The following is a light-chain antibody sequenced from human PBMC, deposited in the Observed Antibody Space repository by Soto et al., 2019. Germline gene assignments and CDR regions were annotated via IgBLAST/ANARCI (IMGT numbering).Light chain of an antibody. CDR2: GAC. Sequence: EIVMTQSPVTLSVSLGERVTLSCRASESVTTKVAWYQQKPGQAPRLLMYGACTRATGVPARFSGSGSGTEFTLTISSLQSEDFAVYYCQQYNSWPLTFGGGTKVDIK. V-gene: IGKV3-15*01. CDR1: ESVTTK. CDR3: QQYNSWPLT. J-gene: IGKJ4*01.